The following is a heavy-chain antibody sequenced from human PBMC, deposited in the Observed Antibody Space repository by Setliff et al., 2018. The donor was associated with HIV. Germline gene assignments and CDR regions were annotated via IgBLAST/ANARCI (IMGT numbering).Heavy chain of an antibody. V-gene: IGHV4-39*01. CDR3: ARYTSKVDWFDP. CDR1: GDSITNDDYY. D-gene: IGHD2-2*02. CDR2: IHYNGRT. Sequence: SETLSLTCTVSGDSITNDDYYWGWIRQPPGKGLEWIAIIHYNGRTYYGPSLKSRVTIFVDTSKTQFYLKLRSVTASDTAVYYCARYTSKVDWFDPWGQGTLVTVSS. J-gene: IGHJ5*02.